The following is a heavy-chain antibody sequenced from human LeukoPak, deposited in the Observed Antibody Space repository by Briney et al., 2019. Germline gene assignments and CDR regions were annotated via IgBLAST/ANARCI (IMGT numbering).Heavy chain of an antibody. CDR3: ARGEAAADY. D-gene: IGHD2-15*01. V-gene: IGHV1-2*02. CDR1: GYTFISYD. J-gene: IGHJ4*02. CDR2: INPNSGGT. Sequence: ASVKVSCKASGYTFISYDINWVRQATGQGLEWMGWINPNSGGTNYAQKFQGRVTMTRDTSISTAYMELSRLRSDDTAVYYCARGEAAADYWGQGTLVTVSS.